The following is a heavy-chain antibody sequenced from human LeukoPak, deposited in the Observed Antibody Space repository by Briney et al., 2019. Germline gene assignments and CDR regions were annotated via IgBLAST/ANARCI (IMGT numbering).Heavy chain of an antibody. D-gene: IGHD3-10*01. CDR3: ARHSKRFGELGYYYYYYMDV. CDR2: INHSGST. CDR1: GGSISGYY. J-gene: IGHJ6*03. Sequence: SETLSLTCTVSGGSISGYYWSWIRQPPGKGLEWIGEINHSGSTNYNPSLKSRVTISVDTSKNQFSLKLSSVTAADTAVYYCARHSKRFGELGYYYYYYMDVWGKGTTVTISS. V-gene: IGHV4-34*01.